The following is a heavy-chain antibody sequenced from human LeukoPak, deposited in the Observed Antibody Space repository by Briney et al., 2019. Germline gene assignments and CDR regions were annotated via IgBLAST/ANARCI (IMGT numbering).Heavy chain of an antibody. D-gene: IGHD6-19*01. J-gene: IGHJ4*02. CDR2: ISSSTSSI. CDR1: GFTFSNYW. V-gene: IGHV3-48*01. Sequence: GGSLRLSCAASGFTFSNYWMHWVRQAPGKGLEWVSYISSSTSSIYYADSVKGRFTISRDNAKNSLYLQMNSLRAEDTAVYYCARRLAAYSSGWYCAFDYWGQGTLVTVSS. CDR3: ARRLAAYSSGWYCAFDY.